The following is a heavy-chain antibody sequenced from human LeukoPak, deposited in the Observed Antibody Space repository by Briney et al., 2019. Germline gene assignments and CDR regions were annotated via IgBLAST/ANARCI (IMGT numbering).Heavy chain of an antibody. CDR3: AREVSDWYFDL. Sequence: PSQTLSLTCTVSGGSISSGDYYWSWIRQPPGKGLQWIGYVYYSGSTYYNPSLKSRVTISVDTSKNQFSLKLSSVTAADTAVYYCAREVSDWYFDLWGRGTLVTVSS. CDR2: VYYSGST. CDR1: GGSISSGDYY. J-gene: IGHJ2*01. D-gene: IGHD1-14*01. V-gene: IGHV4-30-4*08.